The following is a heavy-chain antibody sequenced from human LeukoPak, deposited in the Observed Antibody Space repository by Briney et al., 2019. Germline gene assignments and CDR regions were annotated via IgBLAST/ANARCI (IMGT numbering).Heavy chain of an antibody. CDR1: GFTFSSYA. J-gene: IGHJ4*02. CDR2: ISYDGSNK. CDR3: ARGDQWRNGFDC. Sequence: GGSLRLSCAASGFTFSSYAMHWVRQAPGKGLEWVAVISYDGSNKYYADSVKGRFTISRDNSKNTLYLQMNSLRAEDTAVYYCARGDQWRNGFDCWGQGTLVTVSS. D-gene: IGHD6-19*01. V-gene: IGHV3-30-3*01.